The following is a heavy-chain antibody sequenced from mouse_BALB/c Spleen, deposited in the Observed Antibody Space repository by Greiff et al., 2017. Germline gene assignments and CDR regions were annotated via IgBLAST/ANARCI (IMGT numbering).Heavy chain of an antibody. CDR3: ARNMDGYYWYFDV. Sequence: VQLKESGPGLVQPSQSLSITCTVSGFSLTSNGVHWVRQSPGKGLEWLGVIWSGGSTDYNAAFISRLSISKDNSKSQVFFKMNSLQANDTAIYYCARNMDGYYWYFDVWGAGTTVTVSS. CDR1: GFSLTSNG. V-gene: IGHV2-2*02. J-gene: IGHJ1*01. D-gene: IGHD2-3*01. CDR2: IWSGGST.